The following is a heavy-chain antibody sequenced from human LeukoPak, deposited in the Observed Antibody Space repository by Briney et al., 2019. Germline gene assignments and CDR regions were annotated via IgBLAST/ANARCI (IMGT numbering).Heavy chain of an antibody. J-gene: IGHJ4*02. CDR3: ARVSYYDSSGYYYFDY. D-gene: IGHD3-22*01. CDR1: GGSISGYY. Sequence: PSGTLSLTCTVSGGSISGYYWSWIRQPPGKGLEWIGYIYYSGSTSYNPSLKSRVTISVDTSKNQFSLKLNSVTAADTAVYYCARVSYYDSSGYYYFDYWGQGTLVTVSS. V-gene: IGHV4-59*12. CDR2: IYYSGST.